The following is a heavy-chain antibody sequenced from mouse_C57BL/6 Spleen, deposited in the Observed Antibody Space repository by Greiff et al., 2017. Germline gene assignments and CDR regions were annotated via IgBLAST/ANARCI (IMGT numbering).Heavy chain of an antibody. V-gene: IGHV1-52*01. CDR2: IDPSDSEP. Sequence: QVQLQQSGAELVRPGSSVKLSCKASGYTFTSYWMHWVKQRPLQGLEWIGNIDPSDSEPHYNQKFKDKATLTVDKSSRTAYMQLSSLTYEDSAVYYCARGDGSPDYWGQGTTLTVSS. D-gene: IGHD1-1*01. J-gene: IGHJ2*01. CDR1: GYTFTSYW. CDR3: ARGDGSPDY.